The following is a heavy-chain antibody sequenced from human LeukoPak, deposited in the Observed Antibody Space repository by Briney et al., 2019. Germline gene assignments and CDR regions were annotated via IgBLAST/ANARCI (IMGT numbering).Heavy chain of an antibody. CDR2: IYYSGRT. CDR1: GGSISSDY. D-gene: IGHD4-11*01. V-gene: IGHV4-59*01. CDR3: ARGFYSPHY. J-gene: IGHJ4*02. Sequence: PSETLSLTCTVSGGSISSDYWSWIRQPPGKGLKWIGYIYYSGRTYYNPSLKSRITISVDTSKNQFSLKLSSVTAADTAVYYCARGFYSPHYWGQGTLVSVSS.